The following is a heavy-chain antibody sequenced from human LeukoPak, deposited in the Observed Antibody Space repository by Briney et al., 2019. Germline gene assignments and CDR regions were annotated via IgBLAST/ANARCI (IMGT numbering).Heavy chain of an antibody. CDR3: AREGYSSSWDFDY. Sequence: GGSLRLSCAASGFTFSSYAMSWVRQAPGKGLEWVSYISSSSSTIYYADSVKGRFTISRDNAKNSLYLQMNSLRDEDTAVYYCAREGYSSSWDFDYWGQGTLVTVSS. D-gene: IGHD6-13*01. CDR1: GFTFSSYA. J-gene: IGHJ4*02. CDR2: ISSSSSTI. V-gene: IGHV3-48*02.